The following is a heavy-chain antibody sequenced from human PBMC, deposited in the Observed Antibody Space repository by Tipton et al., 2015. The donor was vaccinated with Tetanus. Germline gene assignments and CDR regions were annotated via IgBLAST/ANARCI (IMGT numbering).Heavy chain of an antibody. CDR2: INHSGRA. V-gene: IGHV4-34*08. J-gene: IGHJ6*02. CDR1: GFIFGTYA. D-gene: IGHD6-19*01. Sequence: LRLSCAGFGFIFGTYAMSWVRQAPGKGLEWIGEINHSGRAKYIPSLKSRATISVDTSKNQFSLNLSSVTAADTAVYYCARLILGRSKEVAGIRYYYYYGLDVWGQGTKVTVTS. CDR3: ARLILGRSKEVAGIRYYYYYGLDV.